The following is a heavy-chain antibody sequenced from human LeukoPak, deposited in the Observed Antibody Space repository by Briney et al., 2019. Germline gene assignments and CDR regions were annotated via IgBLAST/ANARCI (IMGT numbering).Heavy chain of an antibody. CDR2: INPSGST. Sequence: PSATLSLTCAVYGGSFSGYHWTWIRQSPGKGLEWIGDINPSGSTPYNPSLTSRLTISVDTSKHQFSLKLRSVTAADTAVYYCARGRHDITMIVVVMTSVSYYLDVWGKGTTVTVS. V-gene: IGHV4-34*01. CDR1: GGSFSGYH. D-gene: IGHD3-22*01. J-gene: IGHJ6*03. CDR3: ARGRHDITMIVVVMTSVSYYLDV.